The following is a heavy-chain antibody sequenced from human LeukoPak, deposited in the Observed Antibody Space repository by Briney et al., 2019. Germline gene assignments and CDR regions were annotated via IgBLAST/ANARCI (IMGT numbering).Heavy chain of an antibody. CDR1: GGSISSYY. Sequence: SETLSLTCTVSGGSISSYYWSWIRQPPGKGLEWIGYIYYSGSTNYNPSLKSRVTISVDTSKNQFPLKLSSVTAADTAVYYCAKSTSIVLDYAFDIWGQGTMVTVSS. CDR3: AKSTSIVLDYAFDI. V-gene: IGHV4-59*01. D-gene: IGHD2-8*01. CDR2: IYYSGST. J-gene: IGHJ3*02.